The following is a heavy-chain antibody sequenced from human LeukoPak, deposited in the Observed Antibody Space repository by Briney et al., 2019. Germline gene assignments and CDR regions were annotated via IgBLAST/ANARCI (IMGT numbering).Heavy chain of an antibody. CDR1: GFTFSSYA. Sequence: PGGSLRLSCAASGFTFSSYAMHWVRQAPGKGLVWVSRLNSDGSTTTYADSVKGRFTISRDNAKNTLYLQMSSLRAEDTAVYYCTRAGVTFDIWGQGTVVTVSS. CDR3: TRAGVTFDI. V-gene: IGHV3-74*01. D-gene: IGHD2-8*01. CDR2: LNSDGSTT. J-gene: IGHJ3*02.